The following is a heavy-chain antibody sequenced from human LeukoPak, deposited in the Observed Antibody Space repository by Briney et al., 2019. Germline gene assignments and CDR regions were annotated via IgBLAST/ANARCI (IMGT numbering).Heavy chain of an antibody. CDR3: ARDYDILTG. D-gene: IGHD3-9*01. V-gene: IGHV1-46*01. J-gene: IGHJ4*02. CDR1: GYTFTSYH. Sequence: GASVKVSCKASGYTFTSYHMHWVRQAPGQGLEWMGIINPSGGSTSYAQKFQGRVTITADESTSTAYMELSSLRSEDMAVYYCARDYDILTGWGQGTLVTVSS. CDR2: INPSGGST.